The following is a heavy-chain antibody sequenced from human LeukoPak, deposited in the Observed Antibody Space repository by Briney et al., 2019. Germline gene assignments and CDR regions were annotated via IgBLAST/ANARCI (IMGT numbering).Heavy chain of an antibody. D-gene: IGHD3-3*01. CDR1: GYSISSGYY. V-gene: IGHV4-38-2*01. J-gene: IGHJ4*02. CDR3: AREVRDDFWMVFDY. Sequence: PSETLSLTCVVSGYSISSGYYWGWIRQPPGKGLEWIGSIYHSGSTYYNPSLKSRVTISVDTSENQFSLKLSSVTAADTAVYYCAREVRDDFWMVFDYWGQGTLVTVSS. CDR2: IYHSGST.